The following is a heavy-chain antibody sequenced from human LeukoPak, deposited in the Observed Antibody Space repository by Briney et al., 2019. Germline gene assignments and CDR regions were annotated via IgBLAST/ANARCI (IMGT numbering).Heavy chain of an antibody. CDR3: ARDGLMTTSGWDFDY. CDR2: I. V-gene: IGHV3-21*01. J-gene: IGHJ4*02. CDR1: GFTFSSYS. D-gene: IGHD6-19*01. Sequence: GGSLRLSCAASGFTFSSYSMNWVRQAPGKGLEWVSSIKGRFTISRDNAKNSLYLQMNSLRAEDTAVYYCARDGLMTTSGWDFDYWGQGTLVTVSS.